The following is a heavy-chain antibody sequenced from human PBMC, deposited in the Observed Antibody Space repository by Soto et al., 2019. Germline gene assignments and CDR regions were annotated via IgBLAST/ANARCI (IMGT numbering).Heavy chain of an antibody. D-gene: IGHD2-15*01. J-gene: IGHJ6*02. CDR3: ARPIPRWSYHYYNDV. Sequence: GGSLSLSCAASVFTFTSYSMHWVRQAPGRALEWVALISFDGTSEYYADSVKGRFIISRDNSKSMVYLQMNSLRPSDTTIYYCARPIPRWSYHYYNDVRGQATTVTVSS. V-gene: IGHV3-30-3*01. CDR1: VFTFTSYS. CDR2: ISFDGTSE.